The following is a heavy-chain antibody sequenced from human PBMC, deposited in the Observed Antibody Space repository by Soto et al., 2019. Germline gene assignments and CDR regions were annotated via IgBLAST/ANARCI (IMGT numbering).Heavy chain of an antibody. J-gene: IGHJ3*02. CDR2: ISWNGGNI. V-gene: IGHV3-9*01. D-gene: IGHD3-3*01. Sequence: EVQLVESGGGLVQPGRSLRLSCVASGFSFGDYGMHWVRQAPGRGPEWVSGISWNGGNIGNAETVRGRFTISRDNAKNSLYLQMNSLRAEDTALYYCVKDGLTSVFGLVHDGSDIWGHGTMVTVSS. CDR3: VKDGLTSVFGLVHDGSDI. CDR1: GFSFGDYG.